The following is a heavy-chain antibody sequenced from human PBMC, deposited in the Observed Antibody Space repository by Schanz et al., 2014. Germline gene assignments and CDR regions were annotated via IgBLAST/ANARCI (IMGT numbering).Heavy chain of an antibody. Sequence: QLQLVQSGPEVAEPGSSVKVSCKTSGGTFSNHGITWVRQAPGQGLEWMGKIIPILGMENYAQKFQGRVTITADISTSTAYMDLSSLRSDDTAVYYCARDIQYHYDTSGPVGAFDIWGQGTVVTVSS. CDR3: ARDIQYHYDTSGPVGAFDI. CDR1: GGTFSNHG. D-gene: IGHD3-22*01. V-gene: IGHV1-69*04. J-gene: IGHJ3*02. CDR2: IIPILGME.